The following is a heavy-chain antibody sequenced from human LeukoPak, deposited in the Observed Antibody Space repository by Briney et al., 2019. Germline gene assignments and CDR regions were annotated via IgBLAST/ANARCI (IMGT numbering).Heavy chain of an antibody. CDR3: ARGGARYLDS. J-gene: IGHJ5*02. CDR1: GFTSSSYT. CDR2: MKEDGSEI. Sequence: GGSLRLSCVASGFTSSSYTVSWVRQAPGKGLEWVAKMKEDGSEIYYVDSVKGRFTICRDNAKNSLCLQMSSLTVEDTAVYYCARGGARYLDSWGQGTLVTVSP. D-gene: IGHD3-9*01. V-gene: IGHV3-7*01.